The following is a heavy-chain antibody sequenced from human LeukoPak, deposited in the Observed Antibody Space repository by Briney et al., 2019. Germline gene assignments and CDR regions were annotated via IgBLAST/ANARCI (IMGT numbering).Heavy chain of an antibody. CDR2: ISASGGDT. Sequence: PGGSLGLSCAASGLTFSTFPMTWVRQAPGKGLEWVSAISASGGDTYYADSVKGRFTISRDNSKNTLYLQMNSLRADDTAVYYCAKDRGYWGQGTLVTVSS. J-gene: IGHJ4*02. V-gene: IGHV3-23*01. CDR3: AKDRGY. CDR1: GLTFSTFP.